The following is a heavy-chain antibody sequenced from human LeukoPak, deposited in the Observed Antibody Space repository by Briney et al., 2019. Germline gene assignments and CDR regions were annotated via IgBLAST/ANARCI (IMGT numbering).Heavy chain of an antibody. CDR1: GFTVSSNY. Sequence: GGSLRLSCAASGFTVSSNYMSWVCQAPGKGLEWVSVIYSGGSTYYADSVKGRFTISRDNSKNTLYLQMNSLRAEDTAVYYCARDVYVWGSYRQNWGQGTLVTVSS. CDR3: ARDVYVWGSYRQN. V-gene: IGHV3-66*01. D-gene: IGHD3-16*02. CDR2: IYSGGST. J-gene: IGHJ4*02.